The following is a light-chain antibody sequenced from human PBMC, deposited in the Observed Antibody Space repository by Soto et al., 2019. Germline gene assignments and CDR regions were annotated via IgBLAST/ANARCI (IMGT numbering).Light chain of an antibody. CDR3: SSYAGSNGVV. CDR2: DVN. J-gene: IGLJ2*01. V-gene: IGLV2-8*01. Sequence: QSALTQPPSASGSPGQSVTISCTGTSSDVGGYNYVSWYQQHPGKAPKLMIYDVNKRPPGVPDRFSGSKSGNTASLTVSGLQAADEADYYCSSYAGSNGVVFGGGTKLTVL. CDR1: SSDVGGYNY.